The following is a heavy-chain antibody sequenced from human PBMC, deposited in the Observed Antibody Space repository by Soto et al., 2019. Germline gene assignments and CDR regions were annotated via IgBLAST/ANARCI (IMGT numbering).Heavy chain of an antibody. D-gene: IGHD3-3*01. CDR1: GFTFSSYW. V-gene: IGHV3-7*01. J-gene: IGHJ4*02. CDR3: ARAYYDFWSGYLDY. Sequence: GGSLRLSCAASGFTFSSYWMSWVRQAPGKGREWGANIKQDGSEKYYVDSVQGRFTISRDNAKNSLYLQMNSLRAEDTAVYYCARAYYDFWSGYLDYWGQGTLVTVSS. CDR2: IKQDGSEK.